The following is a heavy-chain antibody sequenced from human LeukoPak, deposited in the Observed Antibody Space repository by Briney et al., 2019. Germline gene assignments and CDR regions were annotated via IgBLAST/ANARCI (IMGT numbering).Heavy chain of an antibody. V-gene: IGHV1-69*04. D-gene: IGHD6-13*01. J-gene: IGHJ4*02. CDR3: AHRSSSWSLDY. Sequence: SVKVSCKASGGTFSSYAISWVRQAPGQGLEWMGRIIPILGIANYAQKFQGRVTITADKSTSTAYMELSSLRSEDTAVYYCAHRSSSWSLDYWGQGTLVTVSS. CDR1: GGTFSSYA. CDR2: IIPILGIA.